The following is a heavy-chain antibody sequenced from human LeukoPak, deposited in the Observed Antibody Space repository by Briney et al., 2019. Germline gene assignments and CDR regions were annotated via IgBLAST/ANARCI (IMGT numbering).Heavy chain of an antibody. D-gene: IGHD3-22*01. Sequence: SETLSLTCTVSGGSISSYYWSWIRQPPGKGLEWIGYIYYSGSTNYNPSLKSRVTISVDTSKNQFSLKLSSVTAADTAVYYCAREARYYDSSGYYMYHRNYYYYYMDVWGKGTTVTVSS. CDR3: AREARYYDSSGYYMYHRNYYYYYMDV. J-gene: IGHJ6*03. CDR1: GGSISSYY. CDR2: IYYSGST. V-gene: IGHV4-59*12.